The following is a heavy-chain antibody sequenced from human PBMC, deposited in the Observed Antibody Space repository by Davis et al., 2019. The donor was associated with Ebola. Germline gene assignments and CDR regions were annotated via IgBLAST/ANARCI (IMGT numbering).Heavy chain of an antibody. CDR3: ARAQFPTTSDH. Sequence: ASVKVSCKASGYSFSSYGFSWVRQAPGQGLEWMGRINPNSGGPNYAQKFQGRVTMTRDTSISTAYMELSRLRSDDTAVYYCARAQFPTTSDHWGQGTLVTVSS. V-gene: IGHV1-2*06. D-gene: IGHD1-1*01. CDR1: GYSFSSYG. J-gene: IGHJ4*02. CDR2: INPNSGGP.